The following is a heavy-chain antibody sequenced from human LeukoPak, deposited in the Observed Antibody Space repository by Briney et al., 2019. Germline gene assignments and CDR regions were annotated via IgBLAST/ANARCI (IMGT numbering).Heavy chain of an antibody. J-gene: IGHJ4*02. CDR1: GYTFTVYY. Sequence: GASVKVSCKASGYTFTVYYMHWVRQAPGQGLEWMGWINPNSGGTNYAQKFQGRVTMTRDTSISTAYMELSRLRSDDTAVYYCARGPLLYYYDSSGDNVIDYWGQGTLVTASS. CDR3: ARGPLLYYYDSSGDNVIDY. D-gene: IGHD3-22*01. V-gene: IGHV1-2*02. CDR2: INPNSGGT.